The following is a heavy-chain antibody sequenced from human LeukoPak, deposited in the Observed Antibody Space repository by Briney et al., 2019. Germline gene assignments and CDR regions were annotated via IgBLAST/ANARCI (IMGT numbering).Heavy chain of an antibody. CDR2: IYYRGST. Sequence: PSETLSLTCTVSGGSISSSSYYWGWIRQPPGKGLEWIGSIYYRGSTYYNPSLKSRVTISVDTSKNQFSLKLSSVTAADTAVYYCARHCSSTSCYQYYYYYMDVWGKGTTVTVSS. V-gene: IGHV4-39*01. D-gene: IGHD2-2*01. CDR3: ARHCSSTSCYQYYYYYMDV. CDR1: GGSISSSSYY. J-gene: IGHJ6*03.